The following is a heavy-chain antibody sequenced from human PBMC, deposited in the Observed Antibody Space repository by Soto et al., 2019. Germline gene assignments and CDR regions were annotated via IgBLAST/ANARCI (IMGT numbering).Heavy chain of an antibody. CDR1: GFTFSSYA. CDR3: APPIIYGYCSGGRCYQPLDY. J-gene: IGHJ4*02. D-gene: IGHD2-15*01. Sequence: EVQLLESGGGLVQPGGSLRLSCAASGFTFSSYAMNWVRQAPGKGLEWVSAISGSGGTTYYADSVKGRFTISRDNSKNTLYLQMNSLRAEDTAVYFCAPPIIYGYCSGGRCYQPLDYWGQGTLVTVSS. CDR2: ISGSGGTT. V-gene: IGHV3-23*01.